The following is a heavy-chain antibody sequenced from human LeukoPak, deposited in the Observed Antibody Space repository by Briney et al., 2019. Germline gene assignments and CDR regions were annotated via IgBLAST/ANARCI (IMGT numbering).Heavy chain of an antibody. V-gene: IGHV4-39*07. D-gene: IGHD1-26*01. Sequence: SEALSLTCTVSGGSISSSSYYWGWIRQPPGKGLEWIGSIYYSGSTYYNPSLKSRVTISVDTSKNQFSLKLSSVTAADTAVYYCARDDVGGSYQFDYWGQGTLVTVSS. CDR1: GGSISSSSYY. CDR3: ARDDVGGSYQFDY. CDR2: IYYSGST. J-gene: IGHJ4*02.